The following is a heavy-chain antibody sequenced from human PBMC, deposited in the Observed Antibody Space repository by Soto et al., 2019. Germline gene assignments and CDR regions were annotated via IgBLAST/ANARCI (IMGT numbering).Heavy chain of an antibody. V-gene: IGHV4-59*12. J-gene: IGHJ6*02. CDR1: GGSISSYY. D-gene: IGHD3-10*01. CDR3: ARADYGSGSYKSYGMDV. Sequence: SETLSLTCTVSGGSISSYYWSWIRQPPGKGLEWIGYIYYSGSTNYNPSLKSRVTISVDTSKNQFSLKLSSVTAADTAVYYCARADYGSGSYKSYGMDVWGQGTTVTVSS. CDR2: IYYSGST.